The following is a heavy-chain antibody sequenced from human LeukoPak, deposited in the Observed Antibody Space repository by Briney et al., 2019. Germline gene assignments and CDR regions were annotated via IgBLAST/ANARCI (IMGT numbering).Heavy chain of an antibody. CDR3: ATRNMTTVSP. Sequence: GGSLRLSCAASGFAFSDYYMSWIRQAPGKGLEWVSYISSSGSTIYYAGSVKGRFTISRDNAKNSLYLQMNSLRAEDTAVYYCATRNMTTVSPWGQGTLVTVSS. CDR1: GFAFSDYY. V-gene: IGHV3-11*01. D-gene: IGHD4-17*01. CDR2: ISSSGSTI. J-gene: IGHJ5*02.